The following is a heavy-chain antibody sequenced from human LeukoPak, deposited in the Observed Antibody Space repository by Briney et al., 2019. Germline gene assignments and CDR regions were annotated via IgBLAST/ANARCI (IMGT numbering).Heavy chain of an antibody. J-gene: IGHJ4*02. D-gene: IGHD3-3*01. CDR2: ISYDGSNK. Sequence: GGSLRLSCAASGFTFSSYGMHWVRQAPGKGLEWVAVISYDGSNKYYADSVKGRFTISRDNSRNTLYLQMNSLRAEDTAVYYCARARYDFWSGYYHIDYWGQGTLVTVSS. CDR3: ARARYDFWSGYYHIDY. CDR1: GFTFSSYG. V-gene: IGHV3-30*03.